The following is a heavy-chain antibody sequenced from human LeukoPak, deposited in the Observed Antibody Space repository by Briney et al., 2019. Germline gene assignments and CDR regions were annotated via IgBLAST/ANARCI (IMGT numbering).Heavy chain of an antibody. V-gene: IGHV4-59*12. Sequence: PSETLSLTCTVSGGSISSYYWSWIRQPPGKGLEWIGYIYYSGSTNYNPSLKSRVTISVDTSKNQFSLKLSSVTAADTAVYYCARDPNDYVWGSYRFFDYWGQGTLVTVSS. CDR3: ARDPNDYVWGSYRFFDY. CDR1: GGSISSYY. CDR2: IYYSGST. D-gene: IGHD3-16*02. J-gene: IGHJ4*02.